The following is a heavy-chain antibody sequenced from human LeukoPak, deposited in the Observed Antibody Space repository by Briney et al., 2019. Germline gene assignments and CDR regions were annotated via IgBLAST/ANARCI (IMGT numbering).Heavy chain of an antibody. CDR1: GFTFSSLW. V-gene: IGHV3-7*03. J-gene: IGHJ4*02. CDR3: ARISRGEPPTF. CDR2: IKPDGSDT. D-gene: IGHD1-14*01. Sequence: PGGSLRLSCAAFGFTFSSLWMGWLRQAPGKGQEWVANIKPDGSDTYYVDSVKDRFTISRDNAKNSLYLQMNSLRVEDTAIYYCARISRGEPPTFWGQGTLVIVSS.